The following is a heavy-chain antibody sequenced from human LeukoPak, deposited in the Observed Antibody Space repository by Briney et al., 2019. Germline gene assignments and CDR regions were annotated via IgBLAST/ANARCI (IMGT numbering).Heavy chain of an antibody. CDR1: GFTFSTYV. CDR2: ISYDGSNK. J-gene: IGHJ4*02. Sequence: PGGSLRLSCAASGFTFSTYVMNWFRQAPGKGLEWVAVISYDGSNKYYADSVKGRFTISRDNSKNTLYLQMNSLRAEDTAVYYCARDFGVEWGQGTLVTVSS. CDR3: ARDFGVE. D-gene: IGHD3-10*01. V-gene: IGHV3-30-3*01.